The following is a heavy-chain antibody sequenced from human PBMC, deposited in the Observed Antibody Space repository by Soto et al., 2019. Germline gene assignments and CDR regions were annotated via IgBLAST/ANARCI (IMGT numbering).Heavy chain of an antibody. CDR2: INHSGST. J-gene: IGHJ4*02. CDR1: GGSFSGYY. CDR3: ARVPVYYDSKEDFDY. D-gene: IGHD3-22*01. Sequence: SETLSLTCAVYGGSFSGYYWSWIRQPPGKGLEWIGEINHSGSTNYNPSLKSRVTISVDTSKNQFSLKLSSVTAADTAVYYCARVPVYYDSKEDFDYWGQGTLVTVSS. V-gene: IGHV4-34*01.